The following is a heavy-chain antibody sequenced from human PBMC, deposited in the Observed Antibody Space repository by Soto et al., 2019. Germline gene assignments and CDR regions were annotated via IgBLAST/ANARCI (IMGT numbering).Heavy chain of an antibody. D-gene: IGHD3-22*01. CDR3: ARDYDSSGYPRYYFDY. Sequence: QVQLVQSGAEVKKPGASVKVSCKASGYTFTSYYMHWVRQAPGQGLEWMGIINPSGGSTSYAQKFQGRVTMTRDKSTSTVYMELSSLRSEDTAVYYCARDYDSSGYPRYYFDYWGQGTLVTVSS. CDR1: GYTFTSYY. J-gene: IGHJ4*02. V-gene: IGHV1-46*03. CDR2: INPSGGST.